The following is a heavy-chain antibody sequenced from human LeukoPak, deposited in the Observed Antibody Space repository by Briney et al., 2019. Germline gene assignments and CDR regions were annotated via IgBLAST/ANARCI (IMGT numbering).Heavy chain of an antibody. J-gene: IGHJ4*02. D-gene: IGHD5-12*01. CDR3: ARRGSGYTEPIDY. V-gene: IGHV3-23*01. Sequence: GGSLRLSCAASGFTFSSYAMTWVRQAPGKGLEWVSVISGSGGSTNYADSVKGRFTISRDNAKNSLYLQMNSLRAEDTAVYYCARRGSGYTEPIDYWGQGTLVTVSS. CDR2: ISGSGGST. CDR1: GFTFSSYA.